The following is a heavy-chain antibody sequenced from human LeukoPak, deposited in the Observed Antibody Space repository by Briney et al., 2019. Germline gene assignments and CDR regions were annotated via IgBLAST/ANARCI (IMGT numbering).Heavy chain of an antibody. CDR1: GGSISSTSYY. D-gene: IGHD3-22*01. V-gene: IGHV4-39*07. CDR2: IYYSGDT. Sequence: VKPSETLSLTCTVSGGSISSTSYYWGWIRQPPGKGLEWIGSIYYSGDTYYTPSLKSRVTISVDRSKNQLSLKLSSVTAADTAVYYCVRGYYYDSSGYWVRAFDIWGQGTMVTVSS. CDR3: VRGYYYDSSGYWVRAFDI. J-gene: IGHJ3*02.